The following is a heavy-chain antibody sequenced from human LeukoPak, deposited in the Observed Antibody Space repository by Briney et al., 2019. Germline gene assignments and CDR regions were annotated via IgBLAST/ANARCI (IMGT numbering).Heavy chain of an antibody. Sequence: SETLSLTCTVSGGSISTYHWSWIRQPPGKGLEWIGSIYYIGNTYYNPSLKSRVTISVDTSRNQFSLKLSSVTAADTAVYYCARGLRVPAAKLQDGMDVWGQGTTVTVSS. V-gene: IGHV4-39*01. D-gene: IGHD2-2*01. CDR2: IYYIGNT. CDR3: ARGLRVPAAKLQDGMDV. J-gene: IGHJ6*02. CDR1: GGSISTYH.